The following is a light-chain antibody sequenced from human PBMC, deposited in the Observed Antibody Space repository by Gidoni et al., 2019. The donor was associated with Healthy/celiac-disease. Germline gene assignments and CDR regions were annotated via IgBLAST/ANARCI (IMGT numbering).Light chain of an antibody. CDR3: QQYNNWPPYT. CDR2: GAS. CDR1: QSVSRN. J-gene: IGKJ2*01. Sequence: EIVMTQSPATLSVSPGESATLSCRASQSVSRNLAWYQQKPGQAPRLLIYGASTRDTGIPARFSGSGSGTEFTLTISSLQSEDFAVYYCQQYNNWPPYTFGQGTKLEIK. V-gene: IGKV3-15*01.